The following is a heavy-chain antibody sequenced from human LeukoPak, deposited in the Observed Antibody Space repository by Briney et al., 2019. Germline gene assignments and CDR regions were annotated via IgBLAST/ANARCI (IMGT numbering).Heavy chain of an antibody. J-gene: IGHJ4*02. V-gene: IGHV1-2*02. Sequence: ASVKVSCKASGYTFTGYYMHWVRQAPGQGLEWMGWINPNSGGTNYAQKFQGRVTMTRDTSISTAYMELSRLRSEDTAMYYCARVHCSGGSCYGEVFDYWGQGTLVTVSS. D-gene: IGHD2-15*01. CDR2: INPNSGGT. CDR3: ARVHCSGGSCYGEVFDY. CDR1: GYTFTGYY.